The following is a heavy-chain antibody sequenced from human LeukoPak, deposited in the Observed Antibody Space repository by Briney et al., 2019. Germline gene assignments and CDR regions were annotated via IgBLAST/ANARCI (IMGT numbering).Heavy chain of an antibody. Sequence: GGSLRLSCAASGFTFSSYSMNWVRQAPGKGLEWVSYISSSSSTIYYADSVKGRFTISRDNAKNSLYLQMNSLRAEDTAVYYCARVGDYDFWSSREYFDYWGQGTLVTVSS. CDR3: ARVGDYDFWSSREYFDY. J-gene: IGHJ4*02. V-gene: IGHV3-48*04. CDR2: ISSSSSTI. D-gene: IGHD3-3*01. CDR1: GFTFSSYS.